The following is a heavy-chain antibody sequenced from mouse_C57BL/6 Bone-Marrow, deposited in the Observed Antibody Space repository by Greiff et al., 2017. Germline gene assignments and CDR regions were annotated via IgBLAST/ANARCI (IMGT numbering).Heavy chain of an antibody. J-gene: IGHJ1*03. V-gene: IGHV1-66*01. CDR2: IYPGSGNT. CDR3: ARDGSSYWYFDV. CDR1: GYSFTSYY. D-gene: IGHD1-1*01. Sequence: VMLVESGPELVKPGASVKISCKASGYSFTSYYIHWVKQRPGQGLEWIGWIYPGSGNTKYNEKFKGKATLTADTSSSTAYMQLSSLTSEDSAVYYCARDGSSYWYFDVWGTGTTVTVSS.